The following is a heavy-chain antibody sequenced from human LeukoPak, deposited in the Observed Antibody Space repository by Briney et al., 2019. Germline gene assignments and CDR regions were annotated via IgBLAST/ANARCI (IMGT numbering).Heavy chain of an antibody. Sequence: SQTLSLTCTVSGGSISSSGYYWSWIRQHPGKGLEWIGYIYYSGITYYNPSLKSRVTISVDTSKNQFSLKLNSVTAADTAVYYCAREGVLRYYLDYWGQGTLVTVSS. D-gene: IGHD3-9*01. J-gene: IGHJ4*02. CDR3: AREGVLRYYLDY. CDR1: GGSISSSGYY. V-gene: IGHV4-31*03. CDR2: IYYSGIT.